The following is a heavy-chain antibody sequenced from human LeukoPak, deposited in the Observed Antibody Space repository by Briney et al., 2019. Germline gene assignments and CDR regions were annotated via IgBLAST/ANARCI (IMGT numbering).Heavy chain of an antibody. CDR2: IKKTGIET. Sequence: PGGSLRLSCAGSGFTFSHFWMSWVRQAPVKGLEWVTYIKKTGIETYYLDSVKGRFTITRDNNRNSLFLQMYSLRAEDTAVYFCARENGYCSGSDCYSYFDSWGQGALVTVSS. CDR1: GFTFSHFW. CDR3: ARENGYCSGSDCYSYFDS. D-gene: IGHD2-15*01. V-gene: IGHV3-7*01. J-gene: IGHJ4*02.